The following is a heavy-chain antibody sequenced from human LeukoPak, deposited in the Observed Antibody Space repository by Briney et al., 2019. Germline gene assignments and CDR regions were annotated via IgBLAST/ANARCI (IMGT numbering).Heavy chain of an antibody. J-gene: IGHJ4*02. Sequence: GRSLRLSCAASGFTFSSYGMHWVRQAPGKGLEWVAVIWYDGSNKHYADSVKGRFTISRDNSKNTLYLQMNSLRAEDTAVYYCARDRQWLVRYYFDYWGQGTLVTVSS. CDR2: IWYDGSNK. V-gene: IGHV3-33*01. CDR3: ARDRQWLVRYYFDY. CDR1: GFTFSSYG. D-gene: IGHD6-19*01.